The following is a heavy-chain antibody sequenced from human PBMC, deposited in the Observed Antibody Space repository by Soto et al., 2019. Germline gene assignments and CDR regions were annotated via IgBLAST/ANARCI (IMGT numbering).Heavy chain of an antibody. CDR2: IYYSGST. V-gene: IGHV4-59*01. J-gene: IGHJ4*02. CDR3: ARVRSSSTSLDY. D-gene: IGHD2-2*01. Sequence: PSETLSLTCTVSCGSISSYYWSWIRQPPGKGLEWIGYIYYSGSTNYNPSLKSRVTISVDTSKNQFSLKLSSVTAADTAVYYCARVRSSSTSLDYLGKGALVNV. CDR1: CGSISSYY.